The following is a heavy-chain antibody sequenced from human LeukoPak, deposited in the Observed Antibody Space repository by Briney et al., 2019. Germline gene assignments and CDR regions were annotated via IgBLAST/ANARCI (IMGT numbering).Heavy chain of an antibody. CDR2: IKQDGSEE. V-gene: IGHV3-7*01. CDR1: GFTFSSYW. D-gene: IGHD3-10*01. CDR3: ARERAKYYGSGSYPFDY. Sequence: PGGSLRLSCAASGFTFSSYWMSWVRQAPGKGLEWVANIKQDGSEEYYVDSVKGRFTISRDNAKNSLYLQMNSLRAEDTAVYYCARERAKYYGSGSYPFDYWGQGTLVTVSS. J-gene: IGHJ4*02.